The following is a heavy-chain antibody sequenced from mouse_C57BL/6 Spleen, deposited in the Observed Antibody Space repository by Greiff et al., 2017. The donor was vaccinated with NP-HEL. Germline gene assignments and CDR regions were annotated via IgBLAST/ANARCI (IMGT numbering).Heavy chain of an antibody. J-gene: IGHJ3*01. Sequence: QVQLQQPGAELVMPGASVKLSCKASGYTFTSYWMHWVKQRPGQGLEWIGEIDPSDSYTNYNQKFKGKSTLTVDKSSSTAYMQLSSLTSEDSAVYYGARSSSGYRFAYWGQGTLVTVSA. CDR2: IDPSDSYT. CDR3: ARSSSGYRFAY. D-gene: IGHD3-2*02. V-gene: IGHV1-69*01. CDR1: GYTFTSYW.